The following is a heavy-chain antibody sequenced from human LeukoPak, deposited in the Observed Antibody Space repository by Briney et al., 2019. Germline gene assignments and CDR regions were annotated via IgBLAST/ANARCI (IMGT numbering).Heavy chain of an antibody. V-gene: IGHV1-69*13. CDR3: ARTVTTRDYYYYYYIDV. D-gene: IGHD4-11*01. J-gene: IGHJ6*03. CDR1: GDTLSSYA. Sequence: ASVKVSCKASGDTLSSYAISWVRQAPGQGLEWMGGIIPIFGTAYYAQKFQGRVTITADESTSTAYMELSSLRSEDTAMYYCARTVTTRDYYYYYYIDVWGTGTTVTISS. CDR2: IIPIFGTA.